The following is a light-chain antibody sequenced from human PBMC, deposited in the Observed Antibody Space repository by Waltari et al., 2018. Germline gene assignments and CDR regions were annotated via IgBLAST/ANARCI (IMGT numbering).Light chain of an antibody. J-gene: IGKJ1*01. CDR1: QGISNR. CDR3: QQVDSFPRT. CDR2: DAS. Sequence: DIQMTQSPSSVSASVGDRVTLTCRARQGISNRLAWYQQKPGKAPKLLIYDASSLNSGGPSRFSGRGSGTEFTLTISSLQPEDFATYYCQQVDSFPRTFGQGTKVEVK. V-gene: IGKV1-12*01.